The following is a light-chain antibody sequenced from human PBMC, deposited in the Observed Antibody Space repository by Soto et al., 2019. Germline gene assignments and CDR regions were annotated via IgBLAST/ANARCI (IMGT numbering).Light chain of an antibody. Sequence: QSVLTKPPSVYAAPGQKVTISCSGSSSNIGNNYVSWYQQLPGTAPKLLIYDNNKRPSGIPDRFSGSKSGTSATLGITGLQTGDEADYYCGTWDSSLSAVVFGGGTKLTVL. CDR1: SSNIGNNY. J-gene: IGLJ2*01. V-gene: IGLV1-51*01. CDR2: DNN. CDR3: GTWDSSLSAVV.